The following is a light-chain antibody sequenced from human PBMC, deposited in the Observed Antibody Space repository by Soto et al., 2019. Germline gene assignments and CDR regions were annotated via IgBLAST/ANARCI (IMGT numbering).Light chain of an antibody. V-gene: IGKV1-5*03. Sequence: DIQMTQSPSTLSASVGDRVIIICRASQTISDWLAWYQQKPGKAPKLLIYKASRLETGVPSRFSGSGSGTEFTLTISSLQPDDFATYYCQQYNSYSPITFCPGTKLDVK. CDR2: KAS. CDR3: QQYNSYSPIT. CDR1: QTISDW. J-gene: IGKJ3*01.